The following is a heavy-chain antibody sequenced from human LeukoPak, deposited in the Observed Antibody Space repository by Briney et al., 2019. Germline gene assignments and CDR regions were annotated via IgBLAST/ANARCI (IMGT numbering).Heavy chain of an antibody. CDR1: GGSISSGGYY. Sequence: SQTLSLTCTVSGGSISSGGYYWSWIRQHPGKGLEWIGYINYSGSTYYNPSLKSRVTISVDTSKNQFSLKLSSVTAADTAVYYCARARYSGYDFFYDIYFDYWGQGTLVTVSS. J-gene: IGHJ4*02. CDR2: INYSGST. D-gene: IGHD5-12*01. V-gene: IGHV4-31*03. CDR3: ARARYSGYDFFYDIYFDY.